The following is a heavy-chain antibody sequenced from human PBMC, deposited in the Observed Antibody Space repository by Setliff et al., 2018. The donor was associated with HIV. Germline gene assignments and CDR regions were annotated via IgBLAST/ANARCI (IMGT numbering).Heavy chain of an antibody. J-gene: IGHJ4*02. D-gene: IGHD3-22*01. CDR3: ANEQYYYDSSGLDY. Sequence: GESLKISCAASGFTFSSYGMHWVRQAPGKGLEWVAFIRYDGSNKYYADSVKGRFTISRDNSKNTLYLQMNSLRAEDTAVYYCANEQYYYDSSGLDYWGQGTLVTVS. CDR1: GFTFSSYG. V-gene: IGHV3-30*02. CDR2: IRYDGSNK.